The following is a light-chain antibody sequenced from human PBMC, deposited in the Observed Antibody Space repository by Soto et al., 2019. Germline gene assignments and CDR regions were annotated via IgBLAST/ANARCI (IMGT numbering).Light chain of an antibody. V-gene: IGKV1-5*03. J-gene: IGKJ1*01. CDR3: QHLG. CDR2: KAS. CDR1: QSISSW. Sequence: DIQMTQSPSTLSASLGDRVTITCRASQSISSWLAWYQQKPGKAPKLLIYKASSLESGVPSRFSGSGSGTEFTLTISSLQPDDFATYYCQHLGFGQGTKVDI.